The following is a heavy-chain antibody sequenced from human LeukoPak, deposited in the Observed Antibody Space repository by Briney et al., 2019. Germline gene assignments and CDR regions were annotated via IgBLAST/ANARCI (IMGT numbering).Heavy chain of an antibody. CDR2: ISSSSTFI. CDR1: GFTFSNFA. J-gene: IGHJ4*01. CDR3: ARELPREVALDY. Sequence: GGSLRLSCAASGFTFSNFAMDWVRQAPGKGLEWISYISSSSTFIKNADSVKGRFTISRDNAKNTLYLEMKSLRVEDTAVYYCARELPREVALDYWGQGTLVTVSP. D-gene: IGHD1-26*01. V-gene: IGHV3-21*05.